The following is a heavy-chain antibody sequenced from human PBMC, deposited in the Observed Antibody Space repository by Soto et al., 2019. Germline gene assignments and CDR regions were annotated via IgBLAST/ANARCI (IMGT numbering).Heavy chain of an antibody. CDR3: ARGRDYGDQPADY. V-gene: IGHV1-8*01. CDR1: GYTFTSYD. CDR2: MNPNSGNT. J-gene: IGHJ4*02. D-gene: IGHD4-17*01. Sequence: QVQLVQSGAEVKKPGASVKVSCKASGYTFTSYDINWVRQATGQGLEWMGWMNPNSGNTGYAKKLQGRATMPRNTPISTAYMELTTLKSEDTAVYYFARGRDYGDQPADYWGQETLVTVSS.